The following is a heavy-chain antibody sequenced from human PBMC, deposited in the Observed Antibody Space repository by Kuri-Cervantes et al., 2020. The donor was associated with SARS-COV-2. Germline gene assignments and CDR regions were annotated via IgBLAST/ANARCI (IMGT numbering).Heavy chain of an antibody. Sequence: ESLKISCIVSGDSIVNYYWNWIRQAPGKGLVWIGYIDDSGNTKYNPSLKSRVSISVDTSKRQFSLRLSSVTAGDTAVYYCARDLVGASFAGPPRGMDVWGQGTTVTVSS. D-gene: IGHD1-26*01. CDR3: ARDLVGASFAGPPRGMDV. J-gene: IGHJ6*02. CDR1: GDSIVNYY. V-gene: IGHV4-59*01. CDR2: IDDSGNT.